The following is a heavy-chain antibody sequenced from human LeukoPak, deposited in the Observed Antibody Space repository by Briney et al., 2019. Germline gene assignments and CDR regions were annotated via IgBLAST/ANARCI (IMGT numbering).Heavy chain of an antibody. CDR1: GGSISSYY. CDR2: IYTIGST. Sequence: SETLSLTCTVSGGSISSYYWNWIRQPAGKGLEWIGRIYTIGSTNYNPSLKSRVTMSVDTSKNQFSLKLSSVTAADTAVYYCARDVVYGDYPFYYGMDVWGQGTTVTVSS. V-gene: IGHV4-4*07. CDR3: ARDVVYGDYPFYYGMDV. J-gene: IGHJ6*02. D-gene: IGHD4-17*01.